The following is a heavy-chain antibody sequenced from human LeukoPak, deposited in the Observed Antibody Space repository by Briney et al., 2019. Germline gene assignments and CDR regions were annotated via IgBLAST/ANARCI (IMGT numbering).Heavy chain of an antibody. CDR1: GGSISSGSYY. J-gene: IGHJ4*02. V-gene: IGHV4-61*02. CDR3: ARQPRMATFDY. Sequence: SQTLSLTFTVSGGSISSGSYYWSWIRQPAGKGLEWIGCIYTSGSTNYSPSLKSRVTISVDASKNQFSLKLSSVTAADTAVYYCARQPRMATFDYWGQGTLVTVSS. CDR2: IYTSGST. D-gene: IGHD5-24*01.